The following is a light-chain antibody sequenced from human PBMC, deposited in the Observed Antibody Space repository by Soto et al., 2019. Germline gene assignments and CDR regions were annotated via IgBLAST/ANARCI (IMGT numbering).Light chain of an antibody. Sequence: EIVMTQSPATLSVSPGERATLSCRASQSVSSNLAWYQQKPGQAPRHLIYGASTRATGIPARFSGSGSGTEFTLTISSLQSEDFAVYYCQQYNNWPPEKTFGQGTKVDIK. J-gene: IGKJ1*01. V-gene: IGKV3-15*01. CDR1: QSVSSN. CDR2: GAS. CDR3: QQYNNWPPEKT.